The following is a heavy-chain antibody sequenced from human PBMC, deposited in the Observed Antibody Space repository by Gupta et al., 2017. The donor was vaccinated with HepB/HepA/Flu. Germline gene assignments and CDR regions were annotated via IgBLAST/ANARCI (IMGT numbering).Heavy chain of an antibody. CDR2: IHSNGDA. CDR3: ARKPDSRVGGDY. J-gene: IGHJ4*02. CDR1: ECTFFGNL. V-gene: IGHV3-53*01. D-gene: IGHD4-11*01. Sequence: VELVQSGGGLIQPGMSLTPSCAASECTFFGNLLDWVRLPPGKGPEWVSLIHSNGDAYYDDSVRARFTISRDKSKNTLYLKMNSLRAEDTAMYFCARKPDSRVGGDYWGQGTLVTVSS.